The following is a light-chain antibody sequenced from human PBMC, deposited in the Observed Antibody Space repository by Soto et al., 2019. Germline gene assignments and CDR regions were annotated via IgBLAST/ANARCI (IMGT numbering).Light chain of an antibody. CDR2: GNT. V-gene: IGLV1-40*01. J-gene: IGLJ1*01. CDR1: SSNIGAGYD. Sequence: QSVLTQPPSVSGAPGQRVTISCTGSSSNIGAGYDVHWYQQLPGTAPKLLIYGNTNRPSGVPDRFSGSKSDTSASLAITGLQAEDEAVYYCQSYDSSLSGYVFGTGTKVTAL. CDR3: QSYDSSLSGYV.